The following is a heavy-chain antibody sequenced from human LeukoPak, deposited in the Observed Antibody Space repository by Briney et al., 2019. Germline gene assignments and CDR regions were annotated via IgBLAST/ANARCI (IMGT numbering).Heavy chain of an antibody. J-gene: IGHJ4*02. CDR3: ARDSVRYSGSYGGLGY. Sequence: ASVKVSCTASGYTFTSYAVHWVRQAPGQRLEWMGWINAGNGNTKYSQKFQGRVTITRDTSASTAYMELSGLRSEDTAVYYCARDSVRYSGSYGGLGYWGQGTLVTVSS. D-gene: IGHD1-26*01. CDR1: GYTFTSYA. CDR2: INAGNGNT. V-gene: IGHV1-3*01.